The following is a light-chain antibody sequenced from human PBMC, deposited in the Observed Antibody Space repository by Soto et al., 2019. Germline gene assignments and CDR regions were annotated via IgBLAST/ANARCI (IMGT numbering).Light chain of an antibody. CDR2: AAS. V-gene: IGKV1-13*02. CDR3: QHFNSFLYT. Sequence: AILLTQSPSSLSASVGDRVTITCRASQGISSALAWYQQIPGKAPKPLVYAASSLESGVPSRFSGSGSGTDFTLTISSLQPEDFAIYYCQHFNSFLYTFGPGTKLEIK. CDR1: QGISSA. J-gene: IGKJ2*01.